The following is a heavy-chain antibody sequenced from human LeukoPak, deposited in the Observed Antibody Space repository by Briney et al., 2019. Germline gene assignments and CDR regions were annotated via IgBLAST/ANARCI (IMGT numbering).Heavy chain of an antibody. CDR3: ARRVAGMYYFDY. Sequence: PGGSLRLSCAASGFTFSSYGMTWVRQAPGKGLEWVSAISGSGGSTYYADSVKGRFTIPRDNAKNSLYLQMNSLRAEDTAVYYCARRVAGMYYFDYWGQGTLVTVSS. V-gene: IGHV3-23*01. CDR2: ISGSGGST. CDR1: GFTFSSYG. J-gene: IGHJ4*02. D-gene: IGHD6-19*01.